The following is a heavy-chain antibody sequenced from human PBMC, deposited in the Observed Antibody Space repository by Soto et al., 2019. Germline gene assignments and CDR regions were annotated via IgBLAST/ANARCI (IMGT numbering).Heavy chain of an antibody. CDR2: ISQAATT. J-gene: IGHJ4*02. CDR1: GDSISNGHW. CDR3: ARVLAGTWGGIDY. V-gene: IGHV4-4*02. D-gene: IGHD3-16*01. Sequence: QVHLQQSGPGLVKPSETLSLTCGVSGDSISNGHWWSWVRQPPGKGLEWVGEISQAATTNYNPSLQSRLPISLDKSKNQFSVELSSVTAADMAVYYCARVLAGTWGGIDYWGQGILVTVSS.